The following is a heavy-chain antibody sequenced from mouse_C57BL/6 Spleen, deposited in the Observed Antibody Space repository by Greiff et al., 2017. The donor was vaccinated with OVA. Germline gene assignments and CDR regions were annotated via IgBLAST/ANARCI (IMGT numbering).Heavy chain of an antibody. D-gene: IGHD1-1*01. CDR3: ARKKKEDYDYYAKYY. Sequence: QVQLKQSGAELARPGASVKLSCTASGYTFTSYGISWVKQSTGQGLEWIGEIYPRSGNTYYNEKFKGKATLSAAKSSSTAYMQLRSLTSADSAVYFCARKKKEDYDYYAKYYWGQGTSVTVSS. J-gene: IGHJ4*01. CDR1: GYTFTSYG. CDR2: IYPRSGNT. V-gene: IGHV1-81*01.